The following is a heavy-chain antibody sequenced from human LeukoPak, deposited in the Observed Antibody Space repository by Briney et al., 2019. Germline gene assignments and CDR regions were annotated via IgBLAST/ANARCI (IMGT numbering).Heavy chain of an antibody. CDR3: ARAPYGSGDYYFDY. Sequence: SQTLSLAWTVSGGSISSGGYYWSWIRQHPGKGLEWIGYIYYSGSTYYNPSLKSRVTISVDTSKNQFSLKLSSVTAADTAVYYCARAPYGSGDYYFDYWGQGTLVTVSS. CDR1: GGSISSGGYY. J-gene: IGHJ4*02. V-gene: IGHV4-31*02. D-gene: IGHD3-10*01. CDR2: IYYSGST.